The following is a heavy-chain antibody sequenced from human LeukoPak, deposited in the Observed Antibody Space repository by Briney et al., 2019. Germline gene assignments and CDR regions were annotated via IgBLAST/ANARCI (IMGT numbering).Heavy chain of an antibody. CDR2: IWYDGSNK. Sequence: PGRSLRLSCAASEFTFSSYGMPWVRQAPGKGLEWVAVIWYDGSNKYYADSVKGRFTISRDNSKNTLYLQMNSLRAEDTAVYYCARVPSSGGWSSYFDYWGQGTLVTVSS. D-gene: IGHD6-19*01. CDR3: ARVPSSGGWSSYFDY. CDR1: EFTFSSYG. J-gene: IGHJ4*02. V-gene: IGHV3-33*01.